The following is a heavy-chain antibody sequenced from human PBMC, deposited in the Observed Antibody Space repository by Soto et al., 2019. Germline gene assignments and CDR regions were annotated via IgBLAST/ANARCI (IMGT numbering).Heavy chain of an antibody. D-gene: IGHD3-10*01. CDR3: ARDPRRAMGQKWFGEAGTSFDY. J-gene: IGHJ4*02. Sequence: GGSLRLSCAASGFTFSSYAMHWVRQAPGKGLEWVAVISYDGSNKYYADSVKGRFTISRDNSKNTLYLQMNSLRAEDTAVYYCARDPRRAMGQKWFGEAGTSFDYWGQGTLVTVSS. V-gene: IGHV3-30-3*01. CDR1: GFTFSSYA. CDR2: ISYDGSNK.